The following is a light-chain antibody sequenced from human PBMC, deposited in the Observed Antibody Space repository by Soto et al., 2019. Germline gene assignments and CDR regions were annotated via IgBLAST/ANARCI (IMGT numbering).Light chain of an antibody. J-gene: IGLJ2*01. Sequence: QAVVTQPPSASGTPGQRVTISCSGSSSNIGSNYVYWYQQLPGTAPKLLIYTNNQRPSGVPDRFSGSKSDTSASLAISGLRSEDEADYYCAAWDDSLSGVVFGGGTKVTVL. CDR2: TNN. CDR3: AAWDDSLSGVV. CDR1: SSNIGSNY. V-gene: IGLV1-47*01.